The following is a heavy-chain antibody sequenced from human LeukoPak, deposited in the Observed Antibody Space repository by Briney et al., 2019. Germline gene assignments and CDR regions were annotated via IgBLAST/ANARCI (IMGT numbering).Heavy chain of an antibody. CDR3: AKYGIYSFDH. CDR1: GGSISSYY. Sequence: PSETLSLTCTVSGGSISSYYWSWIRQPPGKGLEWIGYIHYSGSTNCNPALKSRVTISLDTSKNQFSLKMTSVTAADTAVYYCAKYGIYSFDHWGQGTLVTVSS. V-gene: IGHV4-59*01. CDR2: IHYSGST. J-gene: IGHJ4*02. D-gene: IGHD2-15*01.